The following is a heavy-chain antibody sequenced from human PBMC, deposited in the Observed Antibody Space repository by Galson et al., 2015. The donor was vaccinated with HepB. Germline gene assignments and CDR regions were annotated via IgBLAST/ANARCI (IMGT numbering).Heavy chain of an antibody. D-gene: IGHD6-19*01. CDR2: ISYDGSNK. V-gene: IGHV3-30*18. CDR1: GFTFSSYG. J-gene: IGHJ3*02. Sequence: SLRLSCAASGFTFSSYGMHWVRQAPGKGLEWVAVISYDGSNKYYADSVKGRFTISRDNSKNTLYLQMNSLRAEDTAVYYCAKDRTEKSSGWSFKGAFDIWGQGTMVTVSS. CDR3: AKDRTEKSSGWSFKGAFDI.